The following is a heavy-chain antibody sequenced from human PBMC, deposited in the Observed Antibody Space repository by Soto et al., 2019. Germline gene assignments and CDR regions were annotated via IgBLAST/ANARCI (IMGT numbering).Heavy chain of an antibody. CDR1: GGSISDYQ. J-gene: IGHJ4*02. V-gene: IGHV4-59*01. D-gene: IGHD3-16*01. CDR3: ARMRGLGEISPYLDY. Sequence: QVQLQESGPGLVKPSETLSLTCSISGGSISDYQWNWIRQPPGKGLEWIGYIYYSGRTNYNPSLKSPLTISLDTSTGQFSLRLRSVTAADTAVYYCARMRGLGEISPYLDYWGQGALVTVSS. CDR2: IYYSGRT.